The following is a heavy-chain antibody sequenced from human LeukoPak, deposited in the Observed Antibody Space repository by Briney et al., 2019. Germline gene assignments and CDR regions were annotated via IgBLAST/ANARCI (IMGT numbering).Heavy chain of an antibody. CDR1: GYTFTSYD. CDR2: MNPNSGNT. D-gene: IGHD1-26*01. Sequence: ASVTVSCKASGYTFTSYDVNWVRQASGQGLEWMGWMNPNSGNTGYAQKFQGRVTMTRNNAITTAYMELSNLKSDDTAVYYCASEPVGGNSLDFWGQGTLVTVSS. J-gene: IGHJ4*02. V-gene: IGHV1-8*01. CDR3: ASEPVGGNSLDF.